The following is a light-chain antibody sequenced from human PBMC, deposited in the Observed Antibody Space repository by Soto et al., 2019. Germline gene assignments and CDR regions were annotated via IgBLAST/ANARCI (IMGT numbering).Light chain of an antibody. CDR1: QSVTSSF. Sequence: ETVLTQSPGTMSLSPGERATLSCRASQSVTSSFLAWYQQRPGQAPRLLIYGASNRATGIPDRFSGSGSGTGFTLTISRLEPEDFAVYYCQQYGSVPLTFGGGTKVEIK. J-gene: IGKJ4*01. CDR3: QQYGSVPLT. CDR2: GAS. V-gene: IGKV3-20*01.